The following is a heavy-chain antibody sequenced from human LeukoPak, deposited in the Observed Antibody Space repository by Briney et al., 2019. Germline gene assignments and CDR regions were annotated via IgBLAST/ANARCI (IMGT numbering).Heavy chain of an antibody. V-gene: IGHV3-23*01. CDR2: ISGSGGST. Sequence: PGGSLRLSCAASGFTFSSYGMSWLRQAPGKGLEWVSIISGSGGSTYYAYSVKVRFTVSRDNSKNTLYLQMNSLRAEDTAVYYCAKDVGAGFDIWGQGTMVTVSS. D-gene: IGHD1-26*01. J-gene: IGHJ3*02. CDR1: GFTFSSYG. CDR3: AKDVGAGFDI.